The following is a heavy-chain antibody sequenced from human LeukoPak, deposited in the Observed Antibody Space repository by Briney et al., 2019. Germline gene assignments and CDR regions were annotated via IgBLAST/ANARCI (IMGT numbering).Heavy chain of an antibody. J-gene: IGHJ6*03. CDR2: IYTSGST. V-gene: IGHV4-4*07. CDR1: GGSISTYY. CDR3: ARETSQKGAHYMDV. D-gene: IGHD3-16*01. Sequence: PSETLSLTCTVSGGSISTYYWSWIRQPAGKGLEWIGRIYTSGSTNYNPSLKSRVTISVDTSKNQFSLKLSSVTAADRAVYYCARETSQKGAHYMDVWGKGTTVTISS.